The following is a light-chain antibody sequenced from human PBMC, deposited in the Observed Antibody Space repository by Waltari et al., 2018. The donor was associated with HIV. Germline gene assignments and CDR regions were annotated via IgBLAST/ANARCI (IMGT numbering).Light chain of an antibody. CDR2: EDK. Sequence: SYELTQPPSVSVSPGQPARITCPGDALPQQLAYWYQQKAGQAPALVIYEDKKRPSGIPERFSGSRSGTLATLSIRGAQVEDEADYYCYSTDISGYSRVFGGGTKVTVL. CDR3: YSTDISGYSRV. CDR1: ALPQQL. V-gene: IGLV3-10*01. J-gene: IGLJ2*01.